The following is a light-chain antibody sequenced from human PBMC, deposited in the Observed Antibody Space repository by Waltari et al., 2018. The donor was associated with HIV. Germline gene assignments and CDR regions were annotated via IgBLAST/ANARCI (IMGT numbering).Light chain of an antibody. Sequence: EIVMTQSPATLSVSPGERATLSCRASQSVSVNLAWYQHKPGQAPRLLIYGASTRATGIPARFSGRGSGTEFTLIISSLQSEDFAVYYCQQYSNWPPFTFGGGTKVEIK. CDR3: QQYSNWPPFT. CDR1: QSVSVN. CDR2: GAS. J-gene: IGKJ4*01. V-gene: IGKV3-15*01.